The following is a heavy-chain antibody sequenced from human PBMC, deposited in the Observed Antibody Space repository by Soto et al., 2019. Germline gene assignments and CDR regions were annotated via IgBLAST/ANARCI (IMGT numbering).Heavy chain of an antibody. CDR3: TKGVVVIPSYFQH. CDR1: GFTFSSYG. V-gene: IGHV3-30*18. D-gene: IGHD3-22*01. Sequence: QVQLVESGGGVVQPGRSLRLSCAASGFTFSSYGMHWVRQAPGKGREWVAVISYDESNKYYADSVKGRFTISRDNSKNTVYLQINCLRAEDTAVYYCTKGVVVIPSYFQHWGQGTMATVSS. CDR2: ISYDESNK. J-gene: IGHJ1*01.